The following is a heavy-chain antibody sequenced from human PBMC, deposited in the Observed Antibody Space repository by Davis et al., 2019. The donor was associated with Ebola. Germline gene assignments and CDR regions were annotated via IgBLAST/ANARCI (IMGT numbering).Heavy chain of an antibody. V-gene: IGHV4-34*01. J-gene: IGHJ5*02. CDR2: IDHSGRS. CDR3: VRYCSSTTCNLLDP. Sequence: SQTLSLTCAVYGGSLSGYYWTWIRQPPGTGLEWIGEIDHSGRSTCSSSLKSRVPISVDTSRNQFSLKLTSVTAADTAVYYCVRYCSSTTCNLLDPWGQGSLVIVSS. D-gene: IGHD2-2*01. CDR1: GGSLSGYY.